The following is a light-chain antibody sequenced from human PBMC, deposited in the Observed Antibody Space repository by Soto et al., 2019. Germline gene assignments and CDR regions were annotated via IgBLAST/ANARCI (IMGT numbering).Light chain of an antibody. CDR2: AAS. Sequence: EIVLKKSPATLSLTPGERATLSCRASQSVDSYLAWYQQKRGQAPRLLIYAASARATGIPDRFSGSGSGTDFTLTISRLEPEDFAVYFCQQRRSWPPTITFGQGTRLEIK. CDR3: QQRRSWPPTIT. V-gene: IGKV3-11*01. J-gene: IGKJ5*01. CDR1: QSVDSY.